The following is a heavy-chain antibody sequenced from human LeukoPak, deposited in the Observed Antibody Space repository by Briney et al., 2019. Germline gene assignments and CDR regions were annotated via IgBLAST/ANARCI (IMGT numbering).Heavy chain of an antibody. CDR3: ARDPNDY. Sequence: PGGSLRLSCAASGFTFSDYSMNWVRQAPGKGLEWVSFISSTTNTIYYADSGKGRFTISRDNAKNSLYLQMNSLRDEDTAVYYCARDPNDYWGQGTLVTVSS. J-gene: IGHJ4*02. CDR2: ISSTTNTI. CDR1: GFTFSDYS. V-gene: IGHV3-48*02.